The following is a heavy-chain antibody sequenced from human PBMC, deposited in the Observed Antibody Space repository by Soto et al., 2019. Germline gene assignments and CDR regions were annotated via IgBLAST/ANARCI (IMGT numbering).Heavy chain of an antibody. CDR2: NYHSGST. J-gene: IGHJ4*02. CDR3: ARLGPIHEPSAYYFDH. CDR1: GATISTYY. Sequence: PSETLSLTCAVSGATISTYYWNWIRQPPGKGLEWIGYNYHSGSTHYNPSLKSRLTISVDTSKNQFALKLRSVTAADTAVYYCARLGPIHEPSAYYFDHWGQGTLVTVSS. D-gene: IGHD2-2*02. V-gene: IGHV4-59*08.